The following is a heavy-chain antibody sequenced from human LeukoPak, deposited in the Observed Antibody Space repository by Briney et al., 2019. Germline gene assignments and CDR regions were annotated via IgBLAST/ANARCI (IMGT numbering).Heavy chain of an antibody. CDR2: IRHDGSNK. CDR1: GFTFSNYG. J-gene: IGHJ6*03. V-gene: IGHV3-30*02. D-gene: IGHD5-18*01. CDR3: ASRGYSYGQYYMDV. Sequence: PGGSLRLSCAASGFTFSNYGMHWVRQAPGKGLEWVAFIRHDGSNKYYGASVKGRFTISRDNSRNTLYLQMNSLRAEDAAVYYCASRGYSYGQYYMDVWGKGTTVTISS.